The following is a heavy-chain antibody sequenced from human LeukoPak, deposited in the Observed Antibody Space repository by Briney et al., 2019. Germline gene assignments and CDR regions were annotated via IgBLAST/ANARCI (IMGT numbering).Heavy chain of an antibody. Sequence: GGSLRLSCAASGFTVSSNYMSWVRQAPGKGLEWVSVISVKGRFTISRDNSKNMLYLQMNSLRAEDTAVYYCARVMDYFDYWGQGTLVTVSS. V-gene: IGHV3-53*01. CDR2: I. CDR1: GFTVSSNY. CDR3: ARVMDYFDY. J-gene: IGHJ4*02. D-gene: IGHD5-24*01.